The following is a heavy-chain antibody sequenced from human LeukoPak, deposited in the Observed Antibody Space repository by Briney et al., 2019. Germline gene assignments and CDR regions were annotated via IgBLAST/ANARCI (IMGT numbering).Heavy chain of an antibody. V-gene: IGHV4-31*03. CDR2: IYYSGST. Sequence: SETLSLTCTVSGGSISSGGYYWSWIRQHPGKGLEWIGYIYYSGSTYYNPSLKSRVTISVDTSKNQFSLKLSSVTAADTAVYYCATASSGWYGFDYWGQGTLVTVSS. J-gene: IGHJ4*02. CDR3: ATASSGWYGFDY. CDR1: GGSISSGGYY. D-gene: IGHD6-19*01.